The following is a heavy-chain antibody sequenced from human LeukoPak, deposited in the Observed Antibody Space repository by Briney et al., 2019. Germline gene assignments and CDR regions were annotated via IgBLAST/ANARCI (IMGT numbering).Heavy chain of an antibody. CDR2: ISTYNGHT. J-gene: IGHJ3*02. V-gene: IGHV1-18*01. CDR1: GYTFTSYG. CDR3: ATGGRWELPRPYAFEI. D-gene: IGHD1-26*01. Sequence: ASVKVSCKASGYTFTSYGINWVRQAPGQGLEWMGWISTYNGHTNYAQKFQGRVTMTTDTSTSTASMELRSLRSDDTAVYYCATGGRWELPRPYAFEIWGQGTMVTVSS.